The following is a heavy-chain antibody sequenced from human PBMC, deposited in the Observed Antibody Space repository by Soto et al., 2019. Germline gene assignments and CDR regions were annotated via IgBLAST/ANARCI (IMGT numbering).Heavy chain of an antibody. CDR2: ITGSGGTI. CDR3: VRGVGASSGAFDV. J-gene: IGHJ3*01. D-gene: IGHD1-26*01. CDR1: GFSFSRYA. Sequence: PGGSLRLSCAASGFSFSRYAMIWVRQAPGKGQEWVSGITGSGGTIEYAASRDNAKNTQFLLMTNVTTDDTAVYYCVRGVGASSGAFDVWGQGTMVTVSS. V-gene: IGHV3-23*01.